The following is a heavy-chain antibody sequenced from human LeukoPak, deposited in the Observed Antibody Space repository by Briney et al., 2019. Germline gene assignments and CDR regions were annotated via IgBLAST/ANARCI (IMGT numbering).Heavy chain of an antibody. CDR3: ARGSPDYYDSSGYEY. CDR2: IYYSGST. Sequence: PSETLSLTCTVSGGSISSSSYYWGWIRQPPGKGLEWIGSIYYSGSTYYNPSLKSRVTISVDTSKNQFSLKLSSVTAADTAVYYCARGSPDYYDSSGYEYWGQGTLVTVSS. V-gene: IGHV4-39*01. CDR1: GGSISSSSYY. D-gene: IGHD3-22*01. J-gene: IGHJ4*02.